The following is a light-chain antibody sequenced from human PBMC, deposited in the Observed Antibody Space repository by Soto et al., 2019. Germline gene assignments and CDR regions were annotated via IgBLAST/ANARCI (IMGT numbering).Light chain of an antibody. Sequence: DIQMTQSPSTLSASVGDRVTISCRASQSIDTWLAWYQQKPGKAPKLLISKAFSLESGVPSRFSGSGSGTEFTLTISSLQPVDFATYYCQQYSSNSMTFGQGTKVEIK. J-gene: IGKJ1*01. CDR1: QSIDTW. CDR3: QQYSSNSMT. V-gene: IGKV1-5*03. CDR2: KAF.